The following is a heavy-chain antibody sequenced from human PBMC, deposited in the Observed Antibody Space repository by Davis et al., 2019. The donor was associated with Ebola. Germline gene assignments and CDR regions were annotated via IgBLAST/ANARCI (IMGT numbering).Heavy chain of an antibody. CDR2: IPYDGSNK. V-gene: IGHV3-30*18. CDR3: AKDRVPAADAFDI. J-gene: IGHJ3*02. Sequence: SLKISCASSGFTFSSYGMHWVRHAPGKGLGWVAVIPYDGSNKYYADSVKGRFTISRDNSKKTLYLQMNSLRAEDTAVYYCAKDRVPAADAFDIWGQGTMITVSS. D-gene: IGHD2-2*01. CDR1: GFTFSSYG.